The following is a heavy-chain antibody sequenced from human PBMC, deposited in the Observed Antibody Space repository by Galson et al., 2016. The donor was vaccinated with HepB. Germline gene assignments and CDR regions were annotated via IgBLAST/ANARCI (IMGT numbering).Heavy chain of an antibody. J-gene: IGHJ4*02. CDR1: GFTFSGFG. Sequence: SLRLSCAASGFTFSGFGMHWVRQAPGKGLEWVAFISYDGRIKYYRDSVKGRFTISRDNSKNTLYLDMNSLRVEETGVFYCARALAAAGPGWGRPVDFWGQGTLLTVSS. D-gene: IGHD6-25*01. V-gene: IGHV3-33*08. CDR2: ISYDGRIK. CDR3: ARALAAAGPGWGRPVDF.